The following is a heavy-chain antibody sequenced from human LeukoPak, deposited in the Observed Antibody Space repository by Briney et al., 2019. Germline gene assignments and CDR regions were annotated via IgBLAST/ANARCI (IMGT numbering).Heavy chain of an antibody. D-gene: IGHD6-19*01. J-gene: IGHJ4*02. CDR1: GGSISSGDYY. CDR3: ARGPTLYTSGWYPGFDY. CDR2: IYHSASG. V-gene: IGHV4-61*08. Sequence: SETLSLTCTVSGGSISSGDYYWSWIRQPPGKGLEWIGEIYHSASGNYNPSLKSRVTISLDKSKNRFSLKLNSVTAADTAVYYCARGPTLYTSGWYPGFDYWGQGTLVTVSS.